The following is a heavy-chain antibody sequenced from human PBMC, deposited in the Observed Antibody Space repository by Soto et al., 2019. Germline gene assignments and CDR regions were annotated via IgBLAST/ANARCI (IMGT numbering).Heavy chain of an antibody. CDR2: INYIGRTT. J-gene: IGHJ6*02. D-gene: IGHD3-10*01. CDR1: GFTFSSYA. Sequence: EVQLLESGGGLVQPGGSLRLSCETSGFTFSSYAMTWVRQAPGMGLEWGAVINYIGRTTFHAQSVKGRFTISRDNSMNTVFLQMDSLRAEDTAVYYCVKQRGSGKTYYYHMDVWGLGTTVIVSS. V-gene: IGHV3-23*01. CDR3: VKQRGSGKTYYYHMDV.